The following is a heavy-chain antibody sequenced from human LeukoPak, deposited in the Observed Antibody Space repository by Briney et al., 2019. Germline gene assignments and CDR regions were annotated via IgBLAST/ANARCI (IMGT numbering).Heavy chain of an antibody. D-gene: IGHD3-22*01. V-gene: IGHV1-2*02. CDR2: INPNSGGT. Sequence: ASVKVSCKASGYTFTGYYMHWVRQAPGQGLEWMGWINPNSGGTNYAQKFQGRVSMTRDTSTSTVYMELSSLRSEDTAVYYCARDRSGYYFDYWGQGTLVTVSS. CDR1: GYTFTGYY. CDR3: ARDRSGYYFDY. J-gene: IGHJ4*02.